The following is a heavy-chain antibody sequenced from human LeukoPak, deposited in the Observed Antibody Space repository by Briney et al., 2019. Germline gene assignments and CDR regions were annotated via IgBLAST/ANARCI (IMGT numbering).Heavy chain of an antibody. D-gene: IGHD1-1*01. J-gene: IGHJ4*02. CDR2: ISSSGSTI. CDR3: ARVSWSDNYFDY. Sequence: GGSLRLSCAASGFTFSSYEMNWVRQAPGKGLEWVSYISSSGSTIYYADSVKGRFTISRDNAKNSLYLQMNSLRAEDTAVYYCARVSWSDNYFDYWGQGTLVTVSS. V-gene: IGHV3-48*03. CDR1: GFTFSSYE.